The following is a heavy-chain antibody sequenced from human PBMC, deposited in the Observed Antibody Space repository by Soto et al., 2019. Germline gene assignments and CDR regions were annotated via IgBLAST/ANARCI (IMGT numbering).Heavy chain of an antibody. CDR2: ISAYNGNT. CDR1: GYTFTSYG. Sequence: GASVKVSCKASGYTFTSYGISWVRQAPGQGLEWMGWISAYNGNTNYAQKLQGRVTMTTDTSTSTAYMELRSLRSDDTAVYYCAREGGGAYSSSWYNDYYGMDVWGQGTTVTVSS. CDR3: AREGGGAYSSSWYNDYYGMDV. V-gene: IGHV1-18*01. D-gene: IGHD6-13*01. J-gene: IGHJ6*02.